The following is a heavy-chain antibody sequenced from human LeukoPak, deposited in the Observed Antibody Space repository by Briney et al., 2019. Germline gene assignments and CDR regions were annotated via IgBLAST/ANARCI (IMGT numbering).Heavy chain of an antibody. V-gene: IGHV3-30*02. CDR3: AKASAIDY. CDR2: IRYDGSNK. Sequence: GGSLRLSCAASGFTVSSNYMSWVRQAPGKGLEWVAFIRYDGSNKYYTDSVKGRFTISRDNSKNTLYLQMNSLRPEDTAVYYCAKASAIDYWGQGTLVTVSS. CDR1: GFTVSSNY. J-gene: IGHJ4*02.